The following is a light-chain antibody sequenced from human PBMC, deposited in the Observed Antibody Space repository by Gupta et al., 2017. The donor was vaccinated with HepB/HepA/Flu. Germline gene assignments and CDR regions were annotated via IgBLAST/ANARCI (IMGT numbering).Light chain of an antibody. CDR1: ESVSSGY. J-gene: IGKJ1*01. CDR2: TTS. Sequence: EIVLTQSPGTLSLSPGERVTLSCRASESVSSGYVAWYQQKPGQAPTLLMHTTSTRATGVPDRCSGSGAGRNFILTISGLEPEDFAVYYCQQYGRSPRTFGQGTKLEVK. CDR3: QQYGRSPRT. V-gene: IGKV3-20*01.